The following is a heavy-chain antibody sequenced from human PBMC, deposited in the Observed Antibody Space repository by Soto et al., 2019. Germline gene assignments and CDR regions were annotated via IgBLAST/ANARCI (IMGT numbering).Heavy chain of an antibody. CDR3: ARDLLYETIYDFWSFGGFDP. V-gene: IGHV3-7*01. Sequence: GGSLRLSCAASGFTFSSYWMSWVRQAPGKGLEWVANIKQDGSEKYYVDSVKGRFTISRDNAKNSLYLQMNSLRAEDTAVYYCARDLLYETIYDFWSFGGFDPWGQGTLVTVSS. CDR1: GFTFSSYW. D-gene: IGHD3-3*01. CDR2: IKQDGSEK. J-gene: IGHJ5*02.